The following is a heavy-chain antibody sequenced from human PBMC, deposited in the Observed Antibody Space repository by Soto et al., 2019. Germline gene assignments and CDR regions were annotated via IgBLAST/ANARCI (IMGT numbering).Heavy chain of an antibody. CDR2: MNPNNGNA. Sequence: ASVKVSCKASGYTFSTNDFAWVRQATGQGLELMGWMNPNNGNAGFAQQFRGRVTMTRNTSITTAYMELSSLRTDDTAVYYCARRKERSGPYYLDLWGQGTLVTVYS. CDR3: ARRKERSGPYYLDL. J-gene: IGHJ4*02. V-gene: IGHV1-8*01. CDR1: GYTFSTND.